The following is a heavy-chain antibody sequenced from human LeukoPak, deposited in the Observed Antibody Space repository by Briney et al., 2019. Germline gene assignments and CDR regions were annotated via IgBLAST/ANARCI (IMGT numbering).Heavy chain of an antibody. J-gene: IGHJ4*02. Sequence: SETLSLTCTVPGRSISSQYWSWVRQPPGKGLGWIWYIYYSGSPNYNPSLKSRVTISVDTSKNQFSLKLSSVTAADTAVYYCARAEYGDRNFDYWGQGTLVTVSS. CDR2: IYYSGSP. V-gene: IGHV4-59*11. D-gene: IGHD4-17*01. CDR3: ARAEYGDRNFDY. CDR1: GRSISSQY.